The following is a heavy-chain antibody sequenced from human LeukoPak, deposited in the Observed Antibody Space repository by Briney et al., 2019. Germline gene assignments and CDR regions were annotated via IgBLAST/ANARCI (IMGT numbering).Heavy chain of an antibody. J-gene: IGHJ4*02. Sequence: PSETLSLTCTVSGGSIRSYFWSWLRQPPRKGLEWIGYIYTSGSTNYNPSLKSRVTISVDTSKNQFSLKLSSVTAADTAVYYCARHRDGYTYYFDYWGQGTLVTVSS. CDR1: GGSIRSYF. CDR2: IYTSGST. V-gene: IGHV4-4*09. CDR3: ARHRDGYTYYFDY. D-gene: IGHD5-24*01.